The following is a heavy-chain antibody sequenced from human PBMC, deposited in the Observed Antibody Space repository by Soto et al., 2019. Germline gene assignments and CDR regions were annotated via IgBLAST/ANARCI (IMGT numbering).Heavy chain of an antibody. CDR1: GYTLNNFG. CDR2: ISTYNGNT. D-gene: IGHD1-7*01. Sequence: GASVKVSCKTSGYTLNNFGLRWVRQAQGQGLEWMGWISTYNGNTNFTQKLQGRVTMTTDASTSTAYMELRSLRSDDTAVYYCARDREYNWNYNWFDPWGQGTLVTVSS. J-gene: IGHJ5*02. V-gene: IGHV1-18*01. CDR3: ARDREYNWNYNWFDP.